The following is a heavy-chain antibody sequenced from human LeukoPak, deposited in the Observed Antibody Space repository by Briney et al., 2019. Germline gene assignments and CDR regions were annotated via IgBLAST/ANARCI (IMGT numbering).Heavy chain of an antibody. Sequence: SETLSLTCAVYGGSFSGYYWSWIRQPPGKGLEWIGEINHSGSTNYNPSLKSRVTISVDTSKNQFSLKLSSVTAADTAVYDCARIRLRFLEWSHYYYYGMDVWGQGTTVTVSS. CDR2: INHSGST. CDR3: ARIRLRFLEWSHYYYYGMDV. CDR1: GGSFSGYY. J-gene: IGHJ6*02. D-gene: IGHD3-3*01. V-gene: IGHV4-34*01.